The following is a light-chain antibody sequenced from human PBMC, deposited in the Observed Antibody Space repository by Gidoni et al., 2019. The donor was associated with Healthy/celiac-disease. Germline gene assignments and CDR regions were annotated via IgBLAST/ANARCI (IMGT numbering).Light chain of an antibody. Sequence: EIVMTQSPATLSVSPGERATLSCRASPSVSSNLAWYQQKPGQAPRLLIYGAYTRATGLPALFSGSGSGTEFTLTISSLQSEDFAVYYCQQYNNWPITFGQGTRLEIK. CDR1: PSVSSN. V-gene: IGKV3D-15*01. J-gene: IGKJ5*01. CDR2: GAY. CDR3: QQYNNWPIT.